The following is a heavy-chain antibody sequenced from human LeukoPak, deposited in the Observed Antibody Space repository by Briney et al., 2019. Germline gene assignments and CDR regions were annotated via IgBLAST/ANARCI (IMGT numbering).Heavy chain of an antibody. CDR2: ISGSGGST. Sequence: GGSLRLSCAASGFTFTSYAMSCVRGAPGKGLWWVSAISGSGGSTYYADSVKGRFTISRDNSKNTLYLQMNSLRAEDTAIYYCAKDVDTAMAHYWGQGTLVTVSS. D-gene: IGHD5-18*01. V-gene: IGHV3-23*01. J-gene: IGHJ4*02. CDR1: GFTFTSYA. CDR3: AKDVDTAMAHY.